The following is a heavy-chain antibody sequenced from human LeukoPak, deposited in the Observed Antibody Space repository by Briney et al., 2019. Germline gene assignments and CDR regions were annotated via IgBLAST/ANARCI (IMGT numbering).Heavy chain of an antibody. D-gene: IGHD3-10*02. CDR1: GFNFTSYS. V-gene: IGHV3-7*01. Sequence: GGSLRLSCAASGFNFTSYSMNWVRQAPGKGLGWVASIKEGGSERYYLDSVKGRFTISRDNAKNSLYLQMNSLRAEDTAVYYCAELGITMIGGVWGKGTTVTISS. CDR2: IKEGGSER. J-gene: IGHJ6*04. CDR3: AELGITMIGGV.